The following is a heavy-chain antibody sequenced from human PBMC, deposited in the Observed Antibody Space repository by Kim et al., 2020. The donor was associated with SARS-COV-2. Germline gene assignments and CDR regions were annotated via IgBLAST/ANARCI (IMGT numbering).Heavy chain of an antibody. CDR2: ISGYGDPA. CDR3: ASCRTRENDRYYSFEV. J-gene: IGHJ3*01. Sequence: GGSLRLSCAASGFTFRYYAMRWVRQAPGKGLEWVSTISGYGDPAYYADSVKGRFAISRDDSKSTVSLQMNSLSAEDTAVYFCASCRTRENDRYYSFEVW. V-gene: IGHV3-23*01. CDR1: GFTFRYYA. D-gene: IGHD2-15*01.